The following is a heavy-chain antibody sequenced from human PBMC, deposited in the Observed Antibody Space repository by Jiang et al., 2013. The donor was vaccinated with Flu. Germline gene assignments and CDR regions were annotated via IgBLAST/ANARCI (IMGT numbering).Heavy chain of an antibody. CDR3: AREDRATILAAYYYNGMDV. CDR2: TYYKSKWYN. J-gene: IGHJ6*02. V-gene: IGHV6-1*01. D-gene: IGHD5-12*01. CDR1: GDSVSSNSAA. Sequence: SQTLSLTCAISGDSVSSNSAAWHWIRQSPSRGLEWLGRTYYKSKWYNDYAVSVKSRITINPDTSKNQFSLQLNSVTPEDTAVYYCAREDRATILAAYYYNGMDVWGQGDHGHRLL.